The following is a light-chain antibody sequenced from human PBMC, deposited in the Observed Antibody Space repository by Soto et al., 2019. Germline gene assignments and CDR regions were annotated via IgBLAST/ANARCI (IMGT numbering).Light chain of an antibody. CDR1: SSNIGAGHD. J-gene: IGLJ1*01. CDR2: GNS. V-gene: IGLV1-40*01. Sequence: QSVLTQPPSVSGAPGQRVTISCTGSSSNIGAGHDVHWYQQLPGTAPKLLIYGNSNRPSGVPDRFSGSKSGTSASLAITGLQAEDEADYYCQSYDSSLRGSEVFGNGTKVTVL. CDR3: QSYDSSLRGSEV.